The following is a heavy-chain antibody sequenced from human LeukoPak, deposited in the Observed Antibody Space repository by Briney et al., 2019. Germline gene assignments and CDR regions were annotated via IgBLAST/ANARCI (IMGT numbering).Heavy chain of an antibody. J-gene: IGHJ6*02. Sequence: SETLSLTCTVYGGSISNSYWSWVRQPPGKGLEWIGYTSYSGSTNYNPSLKSRVTMSVDTSTDQFSLRLISVTAADTAVYYCARTVSGDYYGMDVWGQGTTVTVSS. CDR1: GGSISNSY. CDR3: ARTVSGDYYGMDV. V-gene: IGHV4-59*08. CDR2: TSYSGST. D-gene: IGHD1-26*01.